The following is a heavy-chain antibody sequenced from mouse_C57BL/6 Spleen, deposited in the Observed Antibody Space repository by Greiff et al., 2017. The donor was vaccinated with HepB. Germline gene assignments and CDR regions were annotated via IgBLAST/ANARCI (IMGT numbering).Heavy chain of an antibody. Sequence: VQLQQSGPELVKPGASVKISCKASGYSFTSYYIHWVKQRPGQGLEWIGWIYPGSGNTKYNEKFKGKATLTADTSSSTAYMQLSSRTSEDSAVYYCAGSSLYAMDYWGQGTSVTVSS. D-gene: IGHD1-1*01. J-gene: IGHJ4*01. V-gene: IGHV1-66*01. CDR3: AGSSLYAMDY. CDR2: IYPGSGNT. CDR1: GYSFTSYY.